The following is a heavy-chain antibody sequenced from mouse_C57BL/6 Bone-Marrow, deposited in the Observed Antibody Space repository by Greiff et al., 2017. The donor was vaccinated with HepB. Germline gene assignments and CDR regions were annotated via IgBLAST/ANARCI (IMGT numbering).Heavy chain of an antibody. D-gene: IGHD1-1*01. CDR1: GYTFTSYD. CDR3: ARYYYGSSWAWFAY. J-gene: IGHJ3*01. CDR2: IYPRDGST. Sequence: VHLVESGPELVKPGASVKLSCKASGYTFTSYDINWVKQRPGQGLEWIGWIYPRDGSTKYNEKFKGKATLTVDTSSSTAYMELHSLTSEDSAVYFCARYYYGSSWAWFAYWGQGTLVTVSA. V-gene: IGHV1-85*01.